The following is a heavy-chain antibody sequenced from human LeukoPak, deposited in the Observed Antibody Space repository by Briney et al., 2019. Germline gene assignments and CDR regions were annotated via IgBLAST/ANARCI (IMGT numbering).Heavy chain of an antibody. Sequence: SETLSLTCAVSGYSISSGYYWGWIRQPPGKGLEWIGSIYLSGSTYYNPSLKSRVTISVDTSKNQFSLKLSSVTAADTAVYYCARQAEYCSSTSCYWGGYYFDYWGQGTLVTVSS. J-gene: IGHJ4*02. CDR2: IYLSGST. CDR1: GYSISSGYY. D-gene: IGHD2-2*01. V-gene: IGHV4-38-2*01. CDR3: ARQAEYCSSTSCYWGGYYFDY.